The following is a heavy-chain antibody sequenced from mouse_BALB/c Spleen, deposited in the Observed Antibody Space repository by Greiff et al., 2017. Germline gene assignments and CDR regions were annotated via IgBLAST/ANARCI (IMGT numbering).Heavy chain of an antibody. CDR3: ARTPYGNSPYWYFDV. J-gene: IGHJ1*01. CDR1: GFTFSSYG. D-gene: IGHD2-1*01. Sequence: EVQGVESGGDLVKPGGSLKLSCAASGFTFSSYGMSWVRQTPDKRLEWVATISSGGSYTYYPDSVKGRFTISRDNAKNTLYLQMSSLKSEDTAMYYCARTPYGNSPYWYFDVWGAGTTVTVSS. V-gene: IGHV5-6*01. CDR2: ISSGGSYT.